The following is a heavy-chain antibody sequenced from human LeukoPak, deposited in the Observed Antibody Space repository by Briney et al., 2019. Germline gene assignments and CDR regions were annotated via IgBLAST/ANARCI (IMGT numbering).Heavy chain of an antibody. Sequence: GGSLRLSCAASGFTFSSYSMNWVRQAPGKGLEWVSSISSSSSYIYYEDSVKGRFTISRDNAKNSLYLQMNSLRAEDTAVYYCARYYDFWSGSFMDVWGQGATVTVSS. V-gene: IGHV3-21*01. CDR2: ISSSSSYI. D-gene: IGHD3-3*01. CDR3: ARYYDFWSGSFMDV. CDR1: GFTFSSYS. J-gene: IGHJ6*02.